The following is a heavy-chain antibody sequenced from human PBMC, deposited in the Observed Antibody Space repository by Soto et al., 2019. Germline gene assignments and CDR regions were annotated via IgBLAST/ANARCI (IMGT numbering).Heavy chain of an antibody. Sequence: GESLKISCKGSGYSFTSYWIGWVRQMPGKGLEWMGIIYPGDSDTRYSPSFQGQVTISADKSISTAYLQMNSLRAEDTAVYYCARDLMDTAMVYYYYYGMDVWGQGTTVTVSS. D-gene: IGHD5-18*01. CDR3: ARDLMDTAMVYYYYYGMDV. CDR1: GYSFTSYW. CDR2: IYPGDSDT. V-gene: IGHV5-51*01. J-gene: IGHJ6*02.